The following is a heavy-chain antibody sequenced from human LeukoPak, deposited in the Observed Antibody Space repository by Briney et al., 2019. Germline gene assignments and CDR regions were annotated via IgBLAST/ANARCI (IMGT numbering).Heavy chain of an antibody. CDR2: MNPNSGNT. V-gene: IGHV1-8*01. D-gene: IGHD5-24*01. J-gene: IGHJ3*02. CDR1: GYTFTSYD. Sequence: GASVKVSCKASGYTFTSYDITWVRQATGQGLEWMGWMNPNSGNTGYAQKFQGRVTMTRDTSTSTVYMELSSLKSEDTAVYYCARVRDGYNDAYDIWGQGTMVTVSS. CDR3: ARVRDGYNDAYDI.